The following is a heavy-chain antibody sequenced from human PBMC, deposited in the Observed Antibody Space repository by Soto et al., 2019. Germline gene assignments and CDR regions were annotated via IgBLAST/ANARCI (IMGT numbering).Heavy chain of an antibody. Sequence: SETLSLTCAVYGGSFSGYYWSWIRQPPGKGLEWIGEINHSGSTNYNPSLKSRVTISVDTSKNQFSLKLSSVTAADTAVYYCARYDYTNDIYSIDSWGRGTLVTVSS. CDR3: ARYDYTNDIYSIDS. CDR1: GGSFSGYY. V-gene: IGHV4-34*01. J-gene: IGHJ4*02. CDR2: INHSGST. D-gene: IGHD2-8*01.